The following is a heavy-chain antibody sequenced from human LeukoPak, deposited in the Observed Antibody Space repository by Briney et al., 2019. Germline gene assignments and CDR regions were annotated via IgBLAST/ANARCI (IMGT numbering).Heavy chain of an antibody. Sequence: GGSLRLSCAASGFTFSRYPMHWVRQAPGKGLEWVAVVSYDGSIKSYADSVKGRFTISRDNAKNSLYLQMNSLRAEDTAVYYCARDPAYWGQGTLVTVSS. CDR2: VSYDGSIK. CDR3: ARDPAY. CDR1: GFTFSRYP. J-gene: IGHJ4*02. V-gene: IGHV3-30-3*01.